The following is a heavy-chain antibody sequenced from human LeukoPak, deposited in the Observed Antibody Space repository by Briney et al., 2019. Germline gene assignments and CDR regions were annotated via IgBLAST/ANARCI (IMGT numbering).Heavy chain of an antibody. D-gene: IGHD2-2*01. Sequence: GGSLRLSCEASGFSFSAFAMHRVRQAPGKGLGWVAVIWYDGSNKYYADSVKGRFTISRDNSKNTLYLQMNSLRAEDTAVYYCARDYCSSTSCYGYFDYWGQGTLVTVSS. CDR3: ARDYCSSTSCYGYFDY. V-gene: IGHV3-33*08. CDR2: IWYDGSNK. J-gene: IGHJ4*02. CDR1: GFSFSAFA.